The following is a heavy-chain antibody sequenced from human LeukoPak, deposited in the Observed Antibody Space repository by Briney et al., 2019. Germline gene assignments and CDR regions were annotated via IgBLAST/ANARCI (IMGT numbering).Heavy chain of an antibody. D-gene: IGHD2-21*01. CDR2: ISPDGSGK. J-gene: IGHJ4*02. V-gene: IGHV3-7*03. CDR3: ARDFAYKKFDY. CDR1: GLILRGSW. Sequence: GGSLRLSCAASGLILRGSWMNWVRQAPGKGLGWVASISPDGSGKGLVASVRGRFTISRDDAENSLYLQMNGLRVEDTAVYYCARDFAYKKFDYWGRGTLVTVSS.